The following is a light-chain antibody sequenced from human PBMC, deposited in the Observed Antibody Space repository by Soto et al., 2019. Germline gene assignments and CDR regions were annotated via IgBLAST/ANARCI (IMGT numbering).Light chain of an antibody. J-gene: IGKJ1*01. CDR1: QSISSW. CDR2: KAS. V-gene: IGKV1-5*03. CDR3: QQYNSSPWT. Sequence: DIQMTQSPSTLSASVGDRVTITCRASQSISSWLAWYQQKPGKAPKLLIYKASSLESGVPSRCSGSGSGTEFTLTLSSLQPDDFATYYCQQYNSSPWTFGQGTKVEIK.